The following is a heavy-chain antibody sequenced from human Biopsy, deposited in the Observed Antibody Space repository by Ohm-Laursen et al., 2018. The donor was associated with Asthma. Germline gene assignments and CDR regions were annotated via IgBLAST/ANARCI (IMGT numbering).Heavy chain of an antibody. CDR2: IYSGGTS. CDR1: GFTVSRDH. D-gene: IGHD3-16*01. V-gene: IGHV3-53*01. Sequence: SLRLSCTASGFTVSRDHMFWVRQAPGKGLEWVSVIYSGGTSHTADSVRGRFTISRDNSKNTLHLQMNSLSPEDTAVYYCARDFSRGIKDGGGREHYFDFWGQGTLVTVSS. CDR3: ARDFSRGIKDGGGREHYFDF. J-gene: IGHJ4*02.